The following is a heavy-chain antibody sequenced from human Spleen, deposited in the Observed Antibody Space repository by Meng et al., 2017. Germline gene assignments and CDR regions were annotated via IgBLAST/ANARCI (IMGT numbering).Heavy chain of an antibody. CDR2: ISSIGNTI. CDR1: GFTFSSYE. J-gene: IGHJ4*02. D-gene: IGHD3-22*01. CDR3: AKTTYYYDSSGYYYVFTGTTWYFDY. Sequence: GESLKISCAASGFTFSSYEMNWVRQAPGKGLEWVSYISSIGNTIYYADSVKGRFTISRDNAKNSLYLQMNSLRAEDTAVYYCAKTTYYYDSSGYYYVFTGTTWYFDYWGQGTLVTVSS. V-gene: IGHV3-48*03.